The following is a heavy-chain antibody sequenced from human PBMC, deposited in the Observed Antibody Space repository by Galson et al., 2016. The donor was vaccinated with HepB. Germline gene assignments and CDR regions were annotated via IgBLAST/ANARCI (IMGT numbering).Heavy chain of an antibody. J-gene: IGHJ4*02. CDR2: ISSSSGYI. V-gene: IGHV3-11*06. CDR3: ARMYYYGTGRYYNRNLFDS. D-gene: IGHD3-10*01. Sequence: SLRLSCAASGFTFSDYYMSWIRQAPGKGLEWVSYISSSSGYISYADSVKGRFTISIDNAKNSMFLQMNSLRAEDTALYYCARMYYYGTGRYYNRNLFDSWGQGIQVTVSS. CDR1: GFTFSDYY.